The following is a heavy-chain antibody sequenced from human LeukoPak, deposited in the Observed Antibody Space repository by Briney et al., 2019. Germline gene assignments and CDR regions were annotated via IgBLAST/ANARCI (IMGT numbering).Heavy chain of an antibody. CDR2: ISYDGSNK. J-gene: IGHJ4*02. V-gene: IGHV3-30*18. D-gene: IGHD1-1*01. CDR1: GFTFSSYW. Sequence: GGSLRLSCAASGFTFSSYWMHWVRQAPGKGLEWVAVISYDGSNKYYADSVKGRFTISRDNSKNTLYLQMNSLRAEDTAVYYCAKEGYKPNEPFDYWGQGTLVTVSS. CDR3: AKEGYKPNEPFDY.